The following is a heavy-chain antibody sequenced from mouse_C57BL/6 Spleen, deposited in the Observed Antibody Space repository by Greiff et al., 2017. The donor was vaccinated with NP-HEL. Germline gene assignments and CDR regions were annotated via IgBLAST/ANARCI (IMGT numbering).Heavy chain of an antibody. CDR1: GYTFTGYW. D-gene: IGHD2-2*01. J-gene: IGHJ3*01. Sequence: VQLQQSGAELMKPGASVKLSCKATGYTFTGYWIEWVKQRPGHGLEWIGEILPGSGSTNYNEKFKGKATFTADTSSNTAYVQLSSLTTEDAAIYYCASREYGYEGFAYWGQGTLVTVSA. CDR3: ASREYGYEGFAY. CDR2: ILPGSGST. V-gene: IGHV1-9*01.